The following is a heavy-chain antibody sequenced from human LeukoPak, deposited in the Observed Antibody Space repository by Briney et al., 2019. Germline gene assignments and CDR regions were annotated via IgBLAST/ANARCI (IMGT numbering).Heavy chain of an antibody. CDR1: GGSISSYY. Sequence: PSETLSLTCTVSGGSISSYYWSWIRQPPGKGLEWIGYIYYSGSTNYNPSLKSRVTISVDTSKNQFALKLGSVTAADTAVYYCARVGGYGDYMYYFDYWGQGALVTVSS. V-gene: IGHV4-59*01. J-gene: IGHJ4*02. D-gene: IGHD4-17*01. CDR2: IYYSGST. CDR3: ARVGGYGDYMYYFDY.